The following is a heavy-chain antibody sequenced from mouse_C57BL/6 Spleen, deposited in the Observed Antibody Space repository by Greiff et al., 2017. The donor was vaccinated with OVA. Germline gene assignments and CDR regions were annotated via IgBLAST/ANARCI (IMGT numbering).Heavy chain of an antibody. CDR2: ISYDGSN. CDR3: ARGEDGFLDY. V-gene: IGHV3-6*01. J-gene: IGHJ4*01. CDR1: GYSITSGYY. Sequence: EVQLVESGPGLVKPSQSLSLTCSVTGYSITSGYYWNWIRQFPGNKLEWMGYISYDGSNNYNPSLKNRISITRDTSKNQFFLKLNSVTTEDTATYYCARGEDGFLDYWGQGTSVTVSS. D-gene: IGHD2-3*01.